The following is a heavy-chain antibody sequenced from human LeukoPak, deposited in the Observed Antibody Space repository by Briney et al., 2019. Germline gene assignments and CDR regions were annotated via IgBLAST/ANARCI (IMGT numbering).Heavy chain of an antibody. Sequence: GGSLRLSCAASGFTFSTYAMSWVRQAPGKGLEWVSTISGSGGSTFYSDSVKGRFTISRDNSKNTLYLQMNSLRAEDTAVYYCVKNFWSDRFYYYYMDVWGKGTTVTVSS. CDR1: GFTFSTYA. CDR2: ISGSGGST. V-gene: IGHV3-23*01. CDR3: VKNFWSDRFYYYYMDV. J-gene: IGHJ6*03. D-gene: IGHD3-3*01.